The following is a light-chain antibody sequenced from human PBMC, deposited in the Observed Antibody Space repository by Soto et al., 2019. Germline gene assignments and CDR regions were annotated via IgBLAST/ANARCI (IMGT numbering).Light chain of an antibody. Sequence: QSVLTQPASVSGSPGQSITISCSGTSSDVGDYNYVSWYQQHPGKAPKLMIYEVSNRPSGVSNRFSGSKSGNTASLTISGLQVEDEADYYCSSYTSINTYVFGTGTKVPS. CDR1: SSDVGDYNY. CDR3: SSYTSINTYV. J-gene: IGLJ1*01. V-gene: IGLV2-14*01. CDR2: EVS.